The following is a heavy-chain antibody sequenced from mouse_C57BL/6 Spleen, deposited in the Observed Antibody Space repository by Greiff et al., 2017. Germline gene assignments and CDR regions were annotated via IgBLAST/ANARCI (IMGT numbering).Heavy chain of an antibody. CDR3: ARSGEYGGDAMDY. CDR2: ILPGSGST. Sequence: QVQLKESGAELMKPGASVKLSCKATGYTFTGYWIEWVKQRPGHGLEWIGEILPGSGSTNYNEKFKGKATFTADTSSNTAYMQLSSLRTEDSAVYDCARSGEYGGDAMDYWGQGTSVTVSS. CDR1: GYTFTGYW. J-gene: IGHJ4*01. D-gene: IGHD1-1*02. V-gene: IGHV1-9*01.